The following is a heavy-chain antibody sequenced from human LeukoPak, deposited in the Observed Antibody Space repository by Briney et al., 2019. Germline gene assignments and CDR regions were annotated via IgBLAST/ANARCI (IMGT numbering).Heavy chain of an antibody. V-gene: IGHV3-23*01. D-gene: IGHD2-2*01. J-gene: IGHJ4*02. Sequence: PGGSLRLLCAACGFTFSKYAMSWVRRATGKGLEWVAPIRGSGATTYYADSVKGRSTISRDNSKNMLCLQMNSLTADDTAIYYCAKAHDSVVVLDYWGLGTLVTVSS. CDR2: IRGSGATT. CDR3: AKAHDSVVVLDY. CDR1: GFTFSKYA.